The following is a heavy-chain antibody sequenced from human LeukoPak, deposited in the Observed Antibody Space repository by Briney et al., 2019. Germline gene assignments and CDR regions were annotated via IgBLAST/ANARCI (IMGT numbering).Heavy chain of an antibody. V-gene: IGHV3-21*01. Sequence: KPGGSLRLSCAASGFTFSSYSMNWDRQAPGKGLEWVSSISSSSSYIYYADSVKGRFTISRDNAKNSLYLQMNSLRAEDTAVYYCARNPIYSGYDRAIDPWGQGTLVTVSS. CDR2: ISSSSSYI. J-gene: IGHJ5*02. CDR3: ARNPIYSGYDRAIDP. CDR1: GFTFSSYS. D-gene: IGHD5-12*01.